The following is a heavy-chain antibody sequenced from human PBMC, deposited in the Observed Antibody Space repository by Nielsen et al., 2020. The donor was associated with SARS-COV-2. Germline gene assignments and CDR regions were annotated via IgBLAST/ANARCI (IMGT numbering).Heavy chain of an antibody. CDR1: GFTFSSSG. CDR2: TSDDGTDK. Sequence: GESLKISCAASGFTFSSSGMHWVRQAPGKGLEWVAATSDDGTDKYYADSVKGRFTISRDNSKNTLYLQMNNLRADDTAVYYCARESRTTWAHMAVWGKGTAVSVSS. V-gene: IGHV3-30-3*01. CDR3: ARESRTTWAHMAV. D-gene: IGHD1-7*01. J-gene: IGHJ6*03.